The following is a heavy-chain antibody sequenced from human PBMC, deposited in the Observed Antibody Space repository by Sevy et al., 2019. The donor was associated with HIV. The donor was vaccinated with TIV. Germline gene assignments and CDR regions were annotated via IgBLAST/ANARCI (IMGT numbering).Heavy chain of an antibody. J-gene: IGHJ6*02. D-gene: IGHD2-2*02. CDR1: GYTFTSYD. Sequence: ASVKVSCKASGYTFTSYDINWVRQATGQGLEWMGWMNPNSGNTGYPQKFQGRVTMTRNTSISTAYMELSSLRSEDTAVYYCARAGYCSSTSCYTYYYYGMDVWGQGTTVTVSS. CDR2: MNPNSGNT. CDR3: ARAGYCSSTSCYTYYYYGMDV. V-gene: IGHV1-8*01.